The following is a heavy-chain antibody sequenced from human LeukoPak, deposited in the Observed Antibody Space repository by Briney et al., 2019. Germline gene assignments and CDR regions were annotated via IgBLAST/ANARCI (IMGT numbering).Heavy chain of an antibody. D-gene: IGHD5-18*01. CDR2: ISYDGSNK. CDR1: GFTLSSYG. CDR3: AKSRNSYGPGNYFDY. J-gene: IGHJ4*02. Sequence: PGGSLRLSCAASGFTLSSYGMHWVRQAPGKGLEWVAVISYDGSNKYYADSVKGRFTISRDNSKNTLYLQMNSLRAEDTAVYYCAKSRNSYGPGNYFDYWGQGTLVTVSS. V-gene: IGHV3-30*18.